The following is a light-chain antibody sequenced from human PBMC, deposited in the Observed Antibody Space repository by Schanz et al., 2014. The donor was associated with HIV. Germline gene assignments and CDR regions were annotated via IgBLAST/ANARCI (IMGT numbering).Light chain of an antibody. V-gene: IGLV2-14*03. Sequence: QSVLTQPASVSGSPGQSIAISCTGTSSDVGGYNYVSWYQQHPNKAPKLIIYDVNNRPSGVSNRFSGSKSANTASLTISGLQSEDEADYYCCSYTTTSTYVFGAGTKLTVL. CDR3: CSYTTTSTYV. J-gene: IGLJ1*01. CDR1: SSDVGGYNY. CDR2: DVN.